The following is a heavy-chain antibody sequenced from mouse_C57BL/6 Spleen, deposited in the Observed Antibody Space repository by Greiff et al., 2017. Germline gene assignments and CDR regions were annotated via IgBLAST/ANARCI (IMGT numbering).Heavy chain of an antibody. CDR3: TRDPDFDV. Sequence: EVQLQESGTVLARPGASVKMSCKTSGYTFTSYWMHWVKQRPGQGLEWIGAIYPGNSDTSYNQKFKGKAKLTAGTSASTAYMGLSSLTNEDSAVYYCTRDPDFDVWGTGTTVTVSS. CDR2: IYPGNSDT. V-gene: IGHV1-5*01. CDR1: GYTFTSYW. J-gene: IGHJ1*03.